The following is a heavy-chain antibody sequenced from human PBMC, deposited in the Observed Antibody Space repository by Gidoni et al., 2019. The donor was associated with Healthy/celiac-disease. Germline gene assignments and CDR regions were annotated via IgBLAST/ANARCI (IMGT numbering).Heavy chain of an antibody. CDR2: IYTSGST. J-gene: IGHJ5*02. CDR3: AAETDTAMDPWFDP. D-gene: IGHD5-18*01. V-gene: IGHV4-4*07. Sequence: QVQLQESGPGLVKPSETLSLTCTVSGGSISSYYWSWIRQPAGKGLEWIGRIYTSGSTNYNPSLKSRVTMSVDTSKNQFSLKLSSVTAADTAVYYCAAETDTAMDPWFDPWGQGTLVTVSS. CDR1: GGSISSYY.